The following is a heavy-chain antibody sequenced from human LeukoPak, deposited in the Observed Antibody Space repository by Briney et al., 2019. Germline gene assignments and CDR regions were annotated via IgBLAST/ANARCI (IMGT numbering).Heavy chain of an antibody. V-gene: IGHV3-48*01. J-gene: IGHJ4*02. Sequence: GGSLRLSCAVSGFTFSSYSMNWVRQAPGKGLEWVSYISSSSSTIYYADSVKGRFTISRDNAKNSLYLQMNSLRAEDTAVYYCARSSSSCFDYWGQGTLVTVSS. D-gene: IGHD6-13*01. CDR1: GFTFSSYS. CDR2: ISSSSSTI. CDR3: ARSSSSCFDY.